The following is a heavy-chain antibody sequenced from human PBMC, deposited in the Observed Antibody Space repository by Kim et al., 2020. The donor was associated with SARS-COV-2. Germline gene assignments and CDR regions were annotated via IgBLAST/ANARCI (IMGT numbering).Heavy chain of an antibody. Sequence: GGSLRLSCAASGFTVSGNYMSWIRQAPGKGLEWASLIFSGGSTYYADSVKGRFTISRDISRNTLYLQMNSLRAEDTAVYYCARGGMYIVTTVAYYFDNW. CDR3: ARGGMYIVTTVAYYFDN. CDR1: GFTVSGNY. J-gene: IGHJ4*01. V-gene: IGHV3-66*01. D-gene: IGHD5-12*01. CDR2: IFSGGST.